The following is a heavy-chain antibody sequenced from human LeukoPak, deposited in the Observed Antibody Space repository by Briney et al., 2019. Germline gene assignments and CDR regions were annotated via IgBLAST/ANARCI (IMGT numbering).Heavy chain of an antibody. V-gene: IGHV4-39*01. Sequence: SETLSLTCTVSGGSISSSSYYWGWIRQPPGKGLEWIGGIYYSGSTYYNPSLKSRVTISVDTSKNQFSLRLSSATAADTAVYYCARQANAPSTIDYWGQGTLVTVSS. CDR1: GGSISSSSYY. J-gene: IGHJ4*02. D-gene: IGHD2-2*01. CDR2: IYYSGST. CDR3: ARQANAPSTIDY.